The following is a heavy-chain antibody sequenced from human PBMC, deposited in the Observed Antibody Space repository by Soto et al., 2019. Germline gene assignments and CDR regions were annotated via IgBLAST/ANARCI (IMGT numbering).Heavy chain of an antibody. Sequence: GGSLRLSCAASGFTFSSYAMHWVRQAPGKGLEWVAVISYDGSNKYYADSGKGRFTISRANSKNTLYLQMNSLRAEDTAVYYCARVGYSSGWYLLAFDYWGQGTLVTVSS. D-gene: IGHD6-19*01. CDR1: GFTFSSYA. CDR2: ISYDGSNK. V-gene: IGHV3-30-3*01. J-gene: IGHJ4*02. CDR3: ARVGYSSGWYLLAFDY.